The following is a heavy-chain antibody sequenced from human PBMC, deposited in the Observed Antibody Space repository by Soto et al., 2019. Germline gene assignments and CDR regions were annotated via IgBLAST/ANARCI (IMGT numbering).Heavy chain of an antibody. Sequence: QVQLVQSGAEVKKPGSSVKVSCKASGGTFSSYTISWVRQAPGQGLEWMGRIIPILGIANYAQKFQGRVTITADKSTSTAYMELSSLRPEDTAVYYCVTGSYYYYYYMDVWGKGTTVTVSS. J-gene: IGHJ6*03. D-gene: IGHD6-25*01. CDR3: VTGSYYYYYYMDV. CDR2: IIPILGIA. CDR1: GGTFSSYT. V-gene: IGHV1-69*02.